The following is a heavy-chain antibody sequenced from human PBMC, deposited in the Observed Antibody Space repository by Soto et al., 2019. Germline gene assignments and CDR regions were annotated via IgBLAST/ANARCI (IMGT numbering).Heavy chain of an antibody. CDR1: GFTFSSYW. D-gene: IGHD6-13*01. V-gene: IGHV3-74*01. J-gene: IGHJ4*02. CDR3: ARERGKAAAGHFDY. CDR2: INSDGSST. Sequence: EVQLVESGGGLVQPGGSLRLSCAASGFTFSSYWMHWVRQAPGKGLVWVSRINSDGSSTSYADSVKGRFTISRDNAKNTLYLQMNSLRDEDTAVYYCARERGKAAAGHFDYWGQGTLVTVSS.